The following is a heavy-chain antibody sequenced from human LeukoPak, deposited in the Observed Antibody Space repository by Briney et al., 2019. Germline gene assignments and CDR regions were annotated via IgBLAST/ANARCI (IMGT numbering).Heavy chain of an antibody. D-gene: IGHD6-13*01. CDR1: GYRFTSYW. V-gene: IGHV5-51*01. CDR2: IYPVDSDT. Sequence: GASLKISCKGSGYRFTSYWIGWVRQMPGKGLEWMGIIYPVDSDTRYSTSVQGQVTISADKSISTAYLQWSSLKASDTAMYYCARAAAALSSWNWFDPWGQGTLVTVSS. J-gene: IGHJ5*02. CDR3: ARAAAALSSWNWFDP.